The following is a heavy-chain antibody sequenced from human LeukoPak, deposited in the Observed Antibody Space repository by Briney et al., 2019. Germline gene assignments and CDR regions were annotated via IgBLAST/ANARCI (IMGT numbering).Heavy chain of an antibody. J-gene: IGHJ4*02. D-gene: IGHD3-10*01. CDR3: VRVLFSNSGY. Sequence: SGGSLRLSCAASGFTFSTHWMHWVRQAPGKGLVWVSRINSDGSSTNYADFVKGRFTISRDNAKNTLYLQMNSLRAEDTAMYYCVRVLFSNSGYWGQGTLVTVSS. CDR1: GFTFSTHW. V-gene: IGHV3-74*01. CDR2: INSDGSST.